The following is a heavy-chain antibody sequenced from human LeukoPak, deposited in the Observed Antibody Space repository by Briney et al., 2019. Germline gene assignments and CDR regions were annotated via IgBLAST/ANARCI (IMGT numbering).Heavy chain of an antibody. Sequence: TSQTLSLTCTVSGGSISSGGYYWSWIRQHPGKGLEWIGYIYYSGSTYYSPSLKSRVTISVDTSKNQFSLKLSSVTAADTAVYYCARGYDILTGYSNYYYYGMDVWGQGTTVTVSS. V-gene: IGHV4-31*03. CDR3: ARGYDILTGYSNYYYYGMDV. CDR1: GGSISSGGYY. CDR2: IYYSGST. J-gene: IGHJ6*02. D-gene: IGHD3-9*01.